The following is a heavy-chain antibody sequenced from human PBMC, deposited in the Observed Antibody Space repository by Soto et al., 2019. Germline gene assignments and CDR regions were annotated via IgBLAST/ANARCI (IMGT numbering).Heavy chain of an antibody. CDR1: GGSFSGYS. CDR2: IHHSGST. V-gene: IGHV4-34*01. Sequence: SETLSLTWAVYGGSFSGYSWSWIRQPPGKGLEWVGEIHHSGSTNYNPSLKSRVTIAADTSKNQFSLKLSSVTAADTAVYYCARGRVPPHYYFCMDVWGKGTTVTVSS. CDR3: ARGRVPPHYYFCMDV. D-gene: IGHD2-2*01. J-gene: IGHJ6*03.